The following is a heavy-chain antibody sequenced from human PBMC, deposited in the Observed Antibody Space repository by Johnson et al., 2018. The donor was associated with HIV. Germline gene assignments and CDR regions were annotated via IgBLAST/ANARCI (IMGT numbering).Heavy chain of an antibody. D-gene: IGHD6-19*01. Sequence: VQLVESGGGLVQPGGSLRLSCAASGFTFSSYWMSWVRQAPGKGLEWVANIKQDGSEKYYVDSVKGRFTISRDNAKNSLYLQMNSLRAEDTAVYYCARERSGWYGDAVDIWGQGTMVTVSS. CDR1: GFTFSSYW. CDR3: ARERSGWYGDAVDI. CDR2: IKQDGSEK. J-gene: IGHJ3*02. V-gene: IGHV3-7*03.